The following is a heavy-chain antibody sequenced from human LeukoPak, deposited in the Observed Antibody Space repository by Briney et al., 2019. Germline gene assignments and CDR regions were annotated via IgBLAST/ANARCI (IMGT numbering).Heavy chain of an antibody. CDR2: MNPNSGNT. J-gene: IGHJ4*02. CDR3: ARGDFWSGYCGY. Sequence: ASVKVSCKASGYTFTSYDINWVRQATGQGLEWMGWMNPNSGNTGYAQKFQGRVTTTSNTSISTAYVELSSLRSEDTAVYYCARGDFWSGYCGYWGQGTLVTVSS. CDR1: GYTFTSYD. V-gene: IGHV1-8*03. D-gene: IGHD3-3*01.